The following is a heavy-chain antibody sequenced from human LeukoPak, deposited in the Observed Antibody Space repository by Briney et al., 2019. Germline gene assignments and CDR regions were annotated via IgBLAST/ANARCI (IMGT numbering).Heavy chain of an antibody. J-gene: IGHJ4*02. CDR3: ARDRSDYGDYFDY. D-gene: IGHD4-17*01. CDR2: ISSSSSTI. V-gene: IGHV3-48*02. CDR1: GFTFSRYS. Sequence: GGSLRLFCAASGFTFSRYSMNWVRQAPGKGLEWVSFISSSSSTIHYADSVKGRFTISRDNAKDSLYLQMNSLRDEDTAVYYCARDRSDYGDYFDYWGQGTLVTVSS.